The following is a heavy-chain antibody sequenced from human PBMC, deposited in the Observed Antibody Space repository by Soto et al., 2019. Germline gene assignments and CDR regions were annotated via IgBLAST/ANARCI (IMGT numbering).Heavy chain of an antibody. J-gene: IGHJ6*02. V-gene: IGHV3-21*04. D-gene: IGHD2-2*01. Sequence: PGGSLRLSCAASGLTFRSYWMHWVRQAPGKGLEWVSSISSSSSYIYYADSVKGRFTISRDNAKNSLYLQMNSLRAEDTAVYYCARGKSWDALVPAAYKYYYYYGMDVWGQGTLVTVSS. CDR3: ARGKSWDALVPAAYKYYYYYGMDV. CDR1: GLTFRSYW. CDR2: ISSSSSYI.